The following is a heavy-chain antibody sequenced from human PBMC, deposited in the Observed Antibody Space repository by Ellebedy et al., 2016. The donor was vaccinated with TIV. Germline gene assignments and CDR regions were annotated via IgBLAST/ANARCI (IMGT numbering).Heavy chain of an antibody. J-gene: IGHJ4*02. D-gene: IGHD4-17*01. V-gene: IGHV4-4*02. CDR3: ASDPGDYDTLDY. Sequence: MPSETLSLTCAVSGDSDSYGNWWSWVRQSPGKGLEWIGEIHDNGSTNYNPSLKSRVTISLDKSNKQFSLKLSFMTAADTAVYYCASDPGDYDTLDYWGQGTLVTVSS. CDR1: GDSDSYGNW. CDR2: IHDNGST.